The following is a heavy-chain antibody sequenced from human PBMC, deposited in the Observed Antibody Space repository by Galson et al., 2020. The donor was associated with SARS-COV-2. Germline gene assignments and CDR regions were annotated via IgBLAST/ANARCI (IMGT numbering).Heavy chain of an antibody. D-gene: IGHD2-21*01. CDR2: IYWDDDK. V-gene: IGHV2-5*02. CDR1: GFSLSTSGEG. J-gene: IGHJ2*01. Sequence: SGPTLVKPTQTPTPTCTFSGFSLSTSGEGVACIRQPPGKALERLALIYWDDDKRYSPSLKSRLTITKDTSKNQVVLTMTNMDPVDTATYYCAHRSSIRYFDLWGRGTLVTVSS. CDR3: AHRSSIRYFDL.